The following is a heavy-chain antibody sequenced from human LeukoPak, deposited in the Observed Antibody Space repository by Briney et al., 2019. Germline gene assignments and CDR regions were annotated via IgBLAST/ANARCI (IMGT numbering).Heavy chain of an antibody. J-gene: IGHJ4*02. CDR1: GGSFSGYY. CDR2: INHSGST. CDR3: ARGIRYSSGWYTSRGYFDY. Sequence: SETLSLTCAVYGGSFSGYYWSWIRQPPGKGLEWIGEINHSGSTNYNPSLKSRVTISVDTSKNQFSLKPSSVTAADTAVYYCARGIRYSSGWYTSRGYFDYWGQGTLVTVSS. V-gene: IGHV4-34*01. D-gene: IGHD6-19*01.